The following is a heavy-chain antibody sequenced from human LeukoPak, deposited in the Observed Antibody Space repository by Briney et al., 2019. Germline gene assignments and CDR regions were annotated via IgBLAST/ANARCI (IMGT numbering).Heavy chain of an antibody. J-gene: IGHJ4*02. Sequence: GGSLRLSCAASGFIFDSYNMNWVRQAPGKGLEWVSHISSSSNTIYYADSVKGRFTISRDNAMNSLFLQMNSLRDEDTAVYYCARALSQYYYDSSSAYWGQGTLVTVSS. V-gene: IGHV3-48*02. CDR2: ISSSSNTI. CDR1: GFIFDSYN. D-gene: IGHD3-22*01. CDR3: ARALSQYYYDSSSAY.